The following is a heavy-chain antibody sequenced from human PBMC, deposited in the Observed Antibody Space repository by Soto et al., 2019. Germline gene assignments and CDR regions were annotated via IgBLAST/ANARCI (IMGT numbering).Heavy chain of an antibody. CDR3: ARGLPHPAH. J-gene: IGHJ4*02. V-gene: IGHV1-8*01. Sequence: ASVKVSCKASGYTFTNYDIQWVRQASGQGLEWMGWIHPAIGNIPYARKFQGRATMTTDTSIDTAYLELRGLTSEDTAVYLCARGLPHPAHWGQGTLVTVSS. CDR1: GYTFTNYD. CDR2: IHPAIGNI.